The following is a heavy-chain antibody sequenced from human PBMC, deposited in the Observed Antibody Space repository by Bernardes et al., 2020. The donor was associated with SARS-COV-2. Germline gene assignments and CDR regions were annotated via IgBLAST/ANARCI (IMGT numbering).Heavy chain of an antibody. Sequence: SETLSLTCTVSGGSISSSTYYWGWVRQPPGKGLEWIATIYYSGSTWYNPSLKSRVTISVDTSKNQFSLQLSSVTAADTAVYYCARHMAAAHPFDYWGQGTLVTVSS. J-gene: IGHJ4*02. V-gene: IGHV4-39*01. CDR2: IYYSGST. CDR1: GGSISSSTYY. CDR3: ARHMAAAHPFDY. D-gene: IGHD2-15*01.